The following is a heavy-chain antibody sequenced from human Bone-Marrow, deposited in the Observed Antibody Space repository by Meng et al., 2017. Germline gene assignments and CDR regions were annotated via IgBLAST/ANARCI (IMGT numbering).Heavy chain of an antibody. Sequence: VRVWDAGGGSVQPWGSVRLSCGASGFTFSSYGRNWVRQAPGKGLEWVAVIWYDGSNKYYADSVKGRFTISRDNSKNTLYLQMNSLRAEDTAVYYCAREGDSSGPNFDYWGQGTLVTVSS. CDR3: AREGDSSGPNFDY. D-gene: IGHD6-19*01. CDR2: IWYDGSNK. V-gene: IGHV3-33*01. J-gene: IGHJ4*02. CDR1: GFTFSSYG.